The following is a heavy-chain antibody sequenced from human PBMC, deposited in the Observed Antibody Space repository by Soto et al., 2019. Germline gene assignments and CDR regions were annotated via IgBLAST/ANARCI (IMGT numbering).Heavy chain of an antibody. V-gene: IGHV4-34*01. D-gene: IGHD6-13*01. J-gene: IGHJ4*02. CDR2: INHSGST. CDR3: ARGLRTIAAAGHPRKYFDY. Sequence: PSETLSLTCAVYGGSFSGYYWSWIRQPPGKGLEWIGEINHSGSTNYNPSLKSRVTISVDTSKNQFSLKLSSVTAADTAVYYCARGLRTIAAAGHPRKYFDYWGQGTLVTVPQ. CDR1: GGSFSGYY.